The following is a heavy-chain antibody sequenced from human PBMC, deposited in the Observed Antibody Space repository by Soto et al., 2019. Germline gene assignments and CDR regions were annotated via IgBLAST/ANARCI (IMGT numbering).Heavy chain of an antibody. Sequence: VQLVESGGGLVQPGRSLRLSCAASGFTFDDYAMHWVRQAPGKGLEWVSGISWNSGSIGYADSVKGRFTISRDNAKNSLYLQMNSLRAEDTALYYCAKGPTVPSKGYYYYYYMDVWGKGTTVTVSS. CDR3: AKGPTVPSKGYYYYYYMDV. CDR2: ISWNSGSI. J-gene: IGHJ6*03. V-gene: IGHV3-9*01. CDR1: GFTFDDYA. D-gene: IGHD4-4*01.